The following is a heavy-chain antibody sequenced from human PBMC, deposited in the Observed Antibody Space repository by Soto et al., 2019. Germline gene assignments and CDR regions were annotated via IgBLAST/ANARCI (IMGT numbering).Heavy chain of an antibody. V-gene: IGHV1-46*01. J-gene: IGHJ4*02. CDR3: ARDLHEAAVTNYILDY. CDR1: GYTFTSYY. D-gene: IGHD4-17*01. Sequence: GASVKVSCKASGYTFTSYYMHWVRQAPGQGLEWMGIINPSGGSTSYAQKFQGRVTMTRDTSTSTVYMELSSLRSEDTAVYYCARDLHEAAVTNYILDYWGQGTLVTVYS. CDR2: INPSGGST.